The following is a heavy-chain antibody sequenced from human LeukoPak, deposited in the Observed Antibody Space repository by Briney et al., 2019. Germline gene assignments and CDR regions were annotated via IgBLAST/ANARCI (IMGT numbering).Heavy chain of an antibody. CDR3: ARVRNQYDTSGYYPFDS. CDR2: IYYSGRT. D-gene: IGHD3-22*01. J-gene: IGHJ4*02. CDR1: GGSIRSLY. V-gene: IGHV4-59*11. Sequence: SETLSLTCTVSGGSIRSLYWSWIRRPPGKGLEWIGFIYYSGRTNYNPSLKSRVTISVDTSQNQFSLKLSSVTAADTAVYYCARVRNQYDTSGYYPFDSWGQGTLVTVSS.